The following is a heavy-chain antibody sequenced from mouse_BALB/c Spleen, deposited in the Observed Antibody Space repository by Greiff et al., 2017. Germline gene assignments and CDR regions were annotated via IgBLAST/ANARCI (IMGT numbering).Heavy chain of an antibody. Sequence: VQLKESGPELEKPGASVKISCKASGYSFTGYNMNWVKQSNGKSLEWIGYIDPYYGGTSYNQKFKGKATLTVDKSSSTAYMQLKSLTSEDSAVYYCARSDGMITTWGFAYWGQGTLVTVSA. CDR2: IDPYYGGT. CDR1: GYSFTGYN. CDR3: ARSDGMITTWGFAY. D-gene: IGHD2-4*01. J-gene: IGHJ3*01. V-gene: IGHV1S135*01.